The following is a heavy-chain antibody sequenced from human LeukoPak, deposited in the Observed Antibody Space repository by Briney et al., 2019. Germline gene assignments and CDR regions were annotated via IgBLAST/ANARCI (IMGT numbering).Heavy chain of an antibody. Sequence: WASVKVSCEASGYTFTGYYMHWVRQAPGQGLEWMGWINPNSGGTNYAQKFQGRVTMTRDTSISTAYMELSRLRSDDTAVYYCARRGGTTGSYGANYYYYYGMDVWGQGTTVTVSS. CDR1: GYTFTGYY. CDR3: ARRGGTTGSYGANYYYYYGMDV. V-gene: IGHV1-2*02. CDR2: INPNSGGT. D-gene: IGHD3-10*01. J-gene: IGHJ6*02.